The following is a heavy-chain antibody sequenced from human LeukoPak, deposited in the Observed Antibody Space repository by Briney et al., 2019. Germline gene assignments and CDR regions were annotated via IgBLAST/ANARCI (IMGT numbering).Heavy chain of an antibody. D-gene: IGHD6-13*01. J-gene: IGHJ4*02. Sequence: ASVKVSCKASGYTFTGYYMHWVRQAPGQGPEWMGWISAYNGNTNYAQKLQGRVTMTTDTSTSTAYMELRSLRSDDTAVYYCARDWVYSSSSGYWGQGTLVTVSS. CDR1: GYTFTGYY. CDR3: ARDWVYSSSSGY. V-gene: IGHV1-18*04. CDR2: ISAYNGNT.